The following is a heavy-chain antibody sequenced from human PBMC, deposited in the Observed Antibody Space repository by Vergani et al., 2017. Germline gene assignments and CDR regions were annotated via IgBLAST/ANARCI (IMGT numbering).Heavy chain of an antibody. CDR1: GGSISSGGYS. Sequence: QLQLQESGSGLVKPSQTLSLTCAVSGGSISSGGYSWSWIRQPPGKGLEWIGYIYHSGSTYYNPSLKSRVTISVDRSKNPFSLKLSSVTAADTAVYYCARASYSSSWYFWFDPWGQGTLVTVSS. D-gene: IGHD6-13*01. V-gene: IGHV4-30-2*01. CDR2: IYHSGST. CDR3: ARASYSSSWYFWFDP. J-gene: IGHJ5*02.